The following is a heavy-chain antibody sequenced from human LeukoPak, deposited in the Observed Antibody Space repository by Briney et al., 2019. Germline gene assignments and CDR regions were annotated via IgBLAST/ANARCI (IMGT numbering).Heavy chain of an antibody. CDR1: GFTFSSYA. CDR3: ARVGYSDAFDI. J-gene: IGHJ3*02. V-gene: IGHV3-30-3*01. Sequence: PGGSLRLSCAASGFTFSSYAMHWVRQAPGKGLEWVAVISYDGSNKYYADSVKGRFTISRDNSKNTLYLQMNSLGAEDTAVYYCARVGYSDAFDIRGQGTMVTVSS. D-gene: IGHD5-18*01. CDR2: ISYDGSNK.